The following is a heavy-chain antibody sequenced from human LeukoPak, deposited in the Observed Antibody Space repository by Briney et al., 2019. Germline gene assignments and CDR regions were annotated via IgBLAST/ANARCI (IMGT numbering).Heavy chain of an antibody. Sequence: GGSLRLSCAASGFTFSNFAMSWVRQAPGKGLEWVSGIPSSGVSTYYADSVKGRFTISRDNSKNTVYLQMNGLRAEDTAIYFCAKDSSPRAADEIDYWGQGTLVTVSS. D-gene: IGHD6-13*01. V-gene: IGHV3-23*01. CDR2: IPSSGVST. J-gene: IGHJ4*02. CDR3: AKDSSPRAADEIDY. CDR1: GFTFSNFA.